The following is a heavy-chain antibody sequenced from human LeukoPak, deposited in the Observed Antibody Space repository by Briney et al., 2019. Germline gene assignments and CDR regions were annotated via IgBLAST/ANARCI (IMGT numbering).Heavy chain of an antibody. CDR3: AIQIRGVVY. CDR2: INAGNGHT. CDR1: GYTFSSYA. Sequence: ASVKLSCKASGYTFSSYAMHWVRQAPGQRLEWMGWINAGNGHTEYSQKFQGRVTFTRDTSASTAYMELSSLRSEDMAVYYCAIQIRGVVYWGLGTLVTVSS. V-gene: IGHV1-3*01. D-gene: IGHD3-10*01. J-gene: IGHJ4*02.